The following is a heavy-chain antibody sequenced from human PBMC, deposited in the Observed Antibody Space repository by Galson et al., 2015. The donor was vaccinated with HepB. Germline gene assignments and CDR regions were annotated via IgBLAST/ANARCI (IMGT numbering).Heavy chain of an antibody. Sequence: SVKVSCKASGYTFTSYYMHWVRQAPGPGLEWMGIIDPSGGTTSYAQRLQGRVTMTRDTSTSTVYMELSSLRSEDTAVYYCAGNYYGSGSYHNAFDIWGQGTMVTVSS. J-gene: IGHJ3*02. CDR1: GYTFTSYY. V-gene: IGHV1-46*04. CDR3: AGNYYGSGSYHNAFDI. D-gene: IGHD3-10*01. CDR2: IDPSGGTT.